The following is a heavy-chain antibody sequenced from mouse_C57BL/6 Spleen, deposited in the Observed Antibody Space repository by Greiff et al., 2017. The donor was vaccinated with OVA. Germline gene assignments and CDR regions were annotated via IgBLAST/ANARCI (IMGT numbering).Heavy chain of an antibody. Sequence: VKLQESGAELVRPGASVTLSCKASGYTFTDYEMHWVKQTPVHGLEWIGAIDPETGGTAYNQKFKGKAILTADKSSSTAYMELRSLTSEDSAVYYCTRGRGRQYYFDYWGQGTTLTVSS. J-gene: IGHJ2*01. V-gene: IGHV1-15*01. CDR2: IDPETGGT. CDR1: GYTFTDYE. CDR3: TRGRGRQYYFDY. D-gene: IGHD3-3*01.